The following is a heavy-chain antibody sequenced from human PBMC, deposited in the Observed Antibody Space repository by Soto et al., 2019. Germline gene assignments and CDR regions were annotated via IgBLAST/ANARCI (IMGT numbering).Heavy chain of an antibody. CDR2: IYHSGST. D-gene: IGHD6-19*01. CDR1: GGSIRSSNL. V-gene: IGHV4-4*02. Sequence: QVQLQESGPGLVKPSGTLSLTCAVSGGSIRSSNLWSWVRQPPGKGLEWIGEIYHSGSTNYNPSRKRRVTISVNKSKQQFALTLSSGPAAYTAVYDCARSNLDVCGSEVWRQATTVTVS. J-gene: IGHJ6*01. CDR3: ARSNLDVCGSEV.